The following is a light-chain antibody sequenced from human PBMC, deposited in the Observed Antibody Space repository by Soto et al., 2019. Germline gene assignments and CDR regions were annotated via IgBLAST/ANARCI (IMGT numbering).Light chain of an antibody. Sequence: EIVMTQSPATLSVSPGGRATLSCRASQSISDTLAWYQQKPGKAPRLLIYGASRRATGFPARLSGSGSGTDFTLTIRRLEPEDFAVYYCQQYGSSGTFGQGTKVDIK. CDR1: QSISDT. CDR3: QQYGSSGT. J-gene: IGKJ1*01. V-gene: IGKV3-20*01. CDR2: GAS.